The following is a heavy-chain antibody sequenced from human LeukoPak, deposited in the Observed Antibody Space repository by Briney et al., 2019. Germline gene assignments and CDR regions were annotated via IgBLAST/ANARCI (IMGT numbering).Heavy chain of an antibody. Sequence: SVKVSCKASGGAFGSYAVSWVRQAPGQGLEWMGGIIPILGIPNYAQKFQGRVTITADESTSTANMELSSLRSEDTAVYYCARGEQAGLWFGDTAFHHWGQGTLVTVSS. D-gene: IGHD3-10*01. J-gene: IGHJ1*01. CDR2: IIPILGIP. V-gene: IGHV1-69*10. CDR1: GGAFGSYA. CDR3: ARGEQAGLWFGDTAFHH.